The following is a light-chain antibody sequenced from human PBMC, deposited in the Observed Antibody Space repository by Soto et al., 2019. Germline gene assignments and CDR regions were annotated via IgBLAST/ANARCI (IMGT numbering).Light chain of an antibody. Sequence: QSALTQPASVSGSPGQSITISCTGTSSDVGRYDFVSWYQQHPGKAPKLMIFDVSDRPSGVSNRFSGSKSGNTASLTISGLQAEDDADYYCTSYTRSSTYVFGTGTKLTVL. CDR3: TSYTRSSTYV. CDR1: SSDVGRYDF. J-gene: IGLJ1*01. CDR2: DVS. V-gene: IGLV2-14*03.